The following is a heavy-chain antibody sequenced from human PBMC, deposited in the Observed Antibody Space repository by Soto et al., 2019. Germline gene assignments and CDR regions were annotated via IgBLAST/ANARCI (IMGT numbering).Heavy chain of an antibody. Sequence: PGGSLRLSCAASGFTFSSYSMNWVRQAPGKGLEWVSSISSSSSYIYYADSVKGRFTISRDNAKNSLYLQMNSLRAEDTAVYYCARDGPGGGSFDYWGQGTLVTVSS. D-gene: IGHD5-12*01. V-gene: IGHV3-21*01. J-gene: IGHJ4*02. CDR2: ISSSSSYI. CDR3: ARDGPGGGSFDY. CDR1: GFTFSSYS.